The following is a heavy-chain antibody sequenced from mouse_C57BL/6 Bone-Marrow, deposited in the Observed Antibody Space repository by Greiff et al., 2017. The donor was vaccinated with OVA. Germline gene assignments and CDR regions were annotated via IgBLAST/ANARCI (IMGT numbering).Heavy chain of an antibody. D-gene: IGHD2-5*01. CDR2: IRNKANGYTT. CDR3: ARGPLYYSNGPYYAMDY. Sequence: EVMLVESGGGLVQPGGSLSLSCAASGFTFTDYYMSWVRQPPGKALEWLGFIRNKANGYTTEYSASVKGRFTISRDNSQSILYLQMNALRAEDSATYYCARGPLYYSNGPYYAMDYWGQGTSVTVSS. V-gene: IGHV7-3*01. CDR1: GFTFTDYY. J-gene: IGHJ4*01.